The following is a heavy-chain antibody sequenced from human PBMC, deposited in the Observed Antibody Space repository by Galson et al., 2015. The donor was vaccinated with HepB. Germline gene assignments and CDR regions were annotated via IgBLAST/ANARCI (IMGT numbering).Heavy chain of an antibody. CDR2: ITLIFDTT. D-gene: IGHD4-11*01. J-gene: IGHJ4*02. V-gene: IGHV1-69*13. CDR3: ARGSLTTIRNYFDY. Sequence: SVKVSCKASGGTLRGYAINWVRQAPGQGLGWMGRITLIFDTTYYAQKFQGRLTITADESTSTAYMELSSLTSEDTAVYYCARGSLTTIRNYFDYWGQGTLVTVAS. CDR1: GGTLRGYA.